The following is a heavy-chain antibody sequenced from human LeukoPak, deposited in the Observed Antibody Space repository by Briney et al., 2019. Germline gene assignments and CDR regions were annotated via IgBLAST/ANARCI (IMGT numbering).Heavy chain of an antibody. V-gene: IGHV4-34*01. D-gene: IGHD3-3*01. J-gene: IGHJ4*02. CDR1: GGSFIGYY. Sequence: RTSETLSLTCAVYGGSFIGYYWSWIRQPPGKELEWIGEINHSGGANYNPSLKSRVTISADTSKSQSSLKLGSVTAADTAVYYCARVPLRFLEPFDYWGQGTLVTVPS. CDR3: ARVPLRFLEPFDY. CDR2: INHSGGA.